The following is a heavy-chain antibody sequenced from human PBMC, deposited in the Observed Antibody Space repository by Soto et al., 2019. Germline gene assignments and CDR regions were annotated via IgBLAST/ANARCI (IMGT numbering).Heavy chain of an antibody. Sequence: GGSLRLPCTASGFTFDDYAMHWVRQGPGRGLEWVSGITWNSGKIAYADSVKGRFTIARDDDNNSLYLQMNSLRPEDTALYYCVKDSYADFHRALSTAGYFFDYWGHGTLVTVSS. CDR2: ITWNSGKI. D-gene: IGHD6-13*01. CDR3: VKDSYADFHRALSTAGYFFDY. V-gene: IGHV3-9*01. J-gene: IGHJ4*01. CDR1: GFTFDDYA.